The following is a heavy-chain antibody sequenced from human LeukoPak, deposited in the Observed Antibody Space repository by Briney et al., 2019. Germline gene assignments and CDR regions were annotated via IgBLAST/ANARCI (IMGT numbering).Heavy chain of an antibody. D-gene: IGHD2-15*01. Sequence: SETLSLTCTVSGGSISSGDYYWSWIRQPPGKGLEWIGYIYYSGSTYYNPSLKSRVTISVDTSKNQFSLKLSSVTAADTAVYYCARGTWGSGTLYFDYWGQGTLVTVSS. V-gene: IGHV4-30-4*01. CDR2: IYYSGST. CDR3: ARGTWGSGTLYFDY. J-gene: IGHJ4*02. CDR1: GGSISSGDYY.